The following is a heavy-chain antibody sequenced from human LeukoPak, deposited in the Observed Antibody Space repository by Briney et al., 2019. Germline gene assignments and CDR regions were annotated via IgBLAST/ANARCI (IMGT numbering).Heavy chain of an antibody. J-gene: IGHJ6*03. CDR2: INHSGST. D-gene: IGHD2-2*01. CDR1: GGSFSGYY. Sequence: SETLSLTCAAYGGSFSGYYWSWIRQPPGKGLEWIGEINHSGSTNYNPSLKSRVTISVDTSKNQFSLKLSSVTAADTAVYYCAKDRCSNGIGCLYYYMDVWGKGTTVTISS. CDR3: AKDRCSNGIGCLYYYMDV. V-gene: IGHV4-34*01.